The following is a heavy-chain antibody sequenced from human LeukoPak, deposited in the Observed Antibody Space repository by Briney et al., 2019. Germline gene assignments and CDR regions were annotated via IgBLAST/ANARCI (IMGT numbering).Heavy chain of an antibody. CDR3: ARVGDILLVPAALVLDP. CDR2: IYYSGST. V-gene: IGHV4-39*07. J-gene: IGHJ5*02. D-gene: IGHD2-2*01. Sequence: SETLSLTCTVSGGSISSSSYYWGWVRQPPGKGLEWIGNIYYSGSTYYNPSLKSRVTISVDTSKNQFSLKLNSVTAADTAVYYCARVGDILLVPAALVLDPWGQGTLVTASS. CDR1: GGSISSSSYY.